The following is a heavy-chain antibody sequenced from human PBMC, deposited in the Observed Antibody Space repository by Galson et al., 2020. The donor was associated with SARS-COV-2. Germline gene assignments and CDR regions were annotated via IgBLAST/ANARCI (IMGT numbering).Heavy chain of an antibody. D-gene: IGHD3-9*01. Sequence: SETLSLTCTVSGDSIRGDGYYWSCIRQLPGKGLEWIVYIYYNGNTYYNPSLKSRLIISVDTSKSQFSLKLSPVTAADTDVYYCARDDILSGYSLDFWGQGSLVTVSS. CDR1: GDSIRGDGYY. CDR2: IYYNGNT. CDR3: ARDDILSGYSLDF. V-gene: IGHV4-31*03. J-gene: IGHJ4*02.